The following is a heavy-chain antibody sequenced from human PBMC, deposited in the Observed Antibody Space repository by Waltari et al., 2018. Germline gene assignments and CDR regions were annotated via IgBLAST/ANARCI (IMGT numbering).Heavy chain of an antibody. Sequence: EVQLVESGGGLVKPGGSLRLSCAASGFTFSSYSMNWVRQAPGKGLEWVSSISSSSSYIYYADSVKGRFTISRDNAKNSLYLQMNSLRAEDTAVYYCARVGDYDSSGLDYWGQGTLVTVSS. J-gene: IGHJ4*02. CDR2: ISSSSSYI. CDR3: ARVGDYDSSGLDY. CDR1: GFTFSSYS. D-gene: IGHD3-22*01. V-gene: IGHV3-21*01.